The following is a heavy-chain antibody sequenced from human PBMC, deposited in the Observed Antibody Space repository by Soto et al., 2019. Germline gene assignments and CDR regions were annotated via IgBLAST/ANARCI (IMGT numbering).Heavy chain of an antibody. D-gene: IGHD3-9*01. CDR2: IDHDGRST. V-gene: IGHV3-74*01. Sequence: GALRLSCAASGFTFRSYWMHWVRQDPGKGLVWVSHIDHDGRSTTYADSVKGRFTISRDNAKNTLYLQMNSLRDEDTAVYYCARDSGGDILTTITVYYYGMDVWGQGTTVTVSS. CDR3: ARDSGGDILTTITVYYYGMDV. J-gene: IGHJ6*02. CDR1: GFTFRSYW.